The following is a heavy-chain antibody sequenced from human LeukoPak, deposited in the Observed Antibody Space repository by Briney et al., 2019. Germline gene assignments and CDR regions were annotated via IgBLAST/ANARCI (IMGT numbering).Heavy chain of an antibody. CDR3: ARGDDYGDSLVAY. D-gene: IGHD4-17*01. Sequence: GGSLTLLCTATGFVFSSYKINCVRQAPRKGLEWISSISTTGRTLNYADSVKGRFTISRDNAKNSLYLQMNSLSAEDTAVYYCARGDDYGDSLVAYWGQGTLVTVSS. J-gene: IGHJ4*02. CDR2: ISTTGRTL. CDR1: GFVFSSYK. V-gene: IGHV3-48*03.